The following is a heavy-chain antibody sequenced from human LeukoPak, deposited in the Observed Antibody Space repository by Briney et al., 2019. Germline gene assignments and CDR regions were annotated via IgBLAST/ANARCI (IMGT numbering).Heavy chain of an antibody. V-gene: IGHV1-24*01. CDR1: GYTLTELS. J-gene: IGHJ4*02. Sequence: ASVNVSCKVSGYTLTELSMHWVRQAPGKGLEWMGGFDPEDGETIYAQKFQGRVTMTEDTSTDTAYMELSSLRSEDTAVYYCATFGITGTASDYWGQGTLVTVSS. D-gene: IGHD1-20*01. CDR2: FDPEDGET. CDR3: ATFGITGTASDY.